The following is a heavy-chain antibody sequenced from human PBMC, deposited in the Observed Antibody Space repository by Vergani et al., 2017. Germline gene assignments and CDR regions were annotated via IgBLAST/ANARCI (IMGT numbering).Heavy chain of an antibody. CDR2: INWNSGSI. J-gene: IGHJ4*02. V-gene: IGHV3-9*01. Sequence: EVQLVESGGGLIQPGRSLRLSCAASGFTFDDYAMHWVRQAPGKGLEWVSSINWNSGSIGYADSVKGRFTISRDNAKNSLYLQMNSLRAEDTAVYYCAREAVAYYDFWSGYPASYFDYWGQGTLVTVSS. CDR1: GFTFDDYA. D-gene: IGHD3-3*01. CDR3: AREAVAYYDFWSGYPASYFDY.